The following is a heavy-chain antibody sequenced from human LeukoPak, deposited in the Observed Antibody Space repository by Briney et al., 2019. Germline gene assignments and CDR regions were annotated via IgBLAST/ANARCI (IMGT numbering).Heavy chain of an antibody. V-gene: IGHV3-7*01. J-gene: IGHJ4*02. CDR1: GFTFSDYW. CDR3: AREANLLWFGEGGFDY. CDR2: IKTDGSDK. Sequence: GGSLRLSCAASGFTFSDYWMTWVRQAPGKELEWVANIKTDGSDKSYVDSVKGRFTISRDNAKNSLYLQMNSLRAEDTAVYYCAREANLLWFGEGGFDYWGQGTLVTVSS. D-gene: IGHD3-10*01.